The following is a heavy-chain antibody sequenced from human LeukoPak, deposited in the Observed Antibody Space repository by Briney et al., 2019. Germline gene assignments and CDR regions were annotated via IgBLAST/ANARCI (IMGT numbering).Heavy chain of an antibody. CDR3: ARERYSSSSEKAFDI. D-gene: IGHD6-6*01. Sequence: SVKVSCKASGGTFSNYAISWVRQAPGQGLEWMGGIIPIFGTANYAQKFQGRVTITTDESTSTAYMELSSLRSEDTAVYYCARERYSSSSEKAFDIWGQGTMVTVSS. J-gene: IGHJ3*02. CDR1: GGTFSNYA. CDR2: IIPIFGTA. V-gene: IGHV1-69*05.